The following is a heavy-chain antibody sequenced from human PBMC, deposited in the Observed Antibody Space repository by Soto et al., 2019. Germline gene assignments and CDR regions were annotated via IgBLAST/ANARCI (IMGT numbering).Heavy chain of an antibody. CDR3: ATDYGDYDWYFDY. D-gene: IGHD4-17*01. CDR1: GGSISSSSYC. Sequence: SETLSLTWTVSGGSISSSSYCWSCIRPPPGKGLEWIGSIYYSGSTYYNPSLKSRVTISVDTSKNQFSLKLSSVTAADTAVYYCATDYGDYDWYFDYWGQGTQVTVSS. V-gene: IGHV4-39*02. CDR2: IYYSGST. J-gene: IGHJ4*02.